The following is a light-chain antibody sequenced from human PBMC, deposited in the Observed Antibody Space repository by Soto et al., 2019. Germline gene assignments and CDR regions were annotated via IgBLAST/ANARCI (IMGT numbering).Light chain of an antibody. CDR1: QSISRY. CDR2: AAS. CDR3: QQSYSTPRYT. Sequence: DIQMTQSPSSLSASVGDRVTITCRASQSISRYLNWYQQKPGKAPKLLIYAASSLQSGVPSRFXGTGSGTDFTLTISSLQPEDFATYYCQQSYSTPRYTFGQGTKLEIK. J-gene: IGKJ2*01. V-gene: IGKV1-39*01.